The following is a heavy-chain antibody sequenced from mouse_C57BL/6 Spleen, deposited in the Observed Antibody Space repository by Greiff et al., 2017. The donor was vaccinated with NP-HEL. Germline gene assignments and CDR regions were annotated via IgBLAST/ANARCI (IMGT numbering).Heavy chain of an antibody. CDR3: ARDGTTVVPYWYFDV. CDR1: GFTFSDYY. J-gene: IGHJ1*03. CDR2: INYDGSST. Sequence: EVMLVESEGGLVQPGSSMKLSCTASGFTFSDYYMAWVRQVPEKGLEWVANINYDGSSTYYLDSLKSRFIISRDNAKNILYLQMSSLKSEDTATYYCARDGTTVVPYWYFDVWGTGTTVTVSS. D-gene: IGHD1-1*01. V-gene: IGHV5-16*01.